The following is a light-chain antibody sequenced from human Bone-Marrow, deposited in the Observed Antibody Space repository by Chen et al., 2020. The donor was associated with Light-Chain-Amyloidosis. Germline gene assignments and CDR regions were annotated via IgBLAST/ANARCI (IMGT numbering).Light chain of an antibody. Sequence: QSVLTQPPSVSEAPRQRVTISCSGSSSNIGSNPVNWYQHLPGQAPKLLLYYDDLVSSGVSDRFSGSKSGSSASLAISGLQSEDEADYYCAVWDDDFNTPVFGGGTKLTVL. V-gene: IGLV1-36*01. J-gene: IGLJ3*02. CDR2: YDD. CDR3: AVWDDDFNTPV. CDR1: SSNIGSNP.